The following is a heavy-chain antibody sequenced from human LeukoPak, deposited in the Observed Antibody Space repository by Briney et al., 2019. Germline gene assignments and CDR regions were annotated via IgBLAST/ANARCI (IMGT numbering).Heavy chain of an antibody. CDR3: ARDRYGMDV. V-gene: IGHV4-59*01. CDR1: GGSISSYY. CDR2: IYYSGST. Sequence: SETLSLTCTVSGGSISSYYWSWIRQPPGKGLEWIGYIYYSGSTNYNPSLKSRVTISVDTSKNQLSLKLSSVTAADTAVYYCARDRYGMDVWGQGTTVTVSS. J-gene: IGHJ6*02.